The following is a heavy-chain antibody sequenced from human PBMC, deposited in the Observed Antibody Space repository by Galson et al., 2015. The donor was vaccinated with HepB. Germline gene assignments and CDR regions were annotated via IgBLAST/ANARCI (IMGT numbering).Heavy chain of an antibody. D-gene: IGHD3-10*01. V-gene: IGHV3-11*06. Sequence: SLRLSCAASGFTFSDYYMNWIRQAPGKGLEWVSYISSSSSYTNYADSVKGRFTISRDNAKNSLYLQMNSLRAEDTAVYYCARESDYVSGNDAFDIWGQGTMVTVSS. CDR1: GFTFSDYY. CDR2: ISSSSSYT. CDR3: ARESDYVSGNDAFDI. J-gene: IGHJ3*02.